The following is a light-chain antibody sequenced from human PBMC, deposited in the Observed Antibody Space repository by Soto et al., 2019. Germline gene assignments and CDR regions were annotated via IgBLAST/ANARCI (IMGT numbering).Light chain of an antibody. CDR1: SSNIGAGYD. Sequence: QSVLTQPPSVSGAPGQRVTISCTGSSSNIGAGYDVHWYQRLPGTAPKVLIYGNNNRPSGVPDRFSGSKSGTSASLAITGLQAKDEADYYCQAYDSSLSGSYVFGTGTKVTVL. J-gene: IGLJ1*01. CDR2: GNN. V-gene: IGLV1-40*01. CDR3: QAYDSSLSGSYV.